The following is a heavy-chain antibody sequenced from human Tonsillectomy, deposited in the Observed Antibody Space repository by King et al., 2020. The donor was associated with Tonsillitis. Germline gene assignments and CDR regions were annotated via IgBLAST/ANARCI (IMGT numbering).Heavy chain of an antibody. D-gene: IGHD5-18*01. V-gene: IGHV4-59*01. CDR3: ARASGIQLWYPFDY. J-gene: IGHJ4*02. CDR1: GGSISPYY. CDR2: IYYSGST. Sequence: QLQESGPGLVKPSETLSLTCTVSGGSISPYYWSWIRQPLGKGLEWIGYIYYSGSTNYNPSLKSRVTMSVDTSKNQFSLNLNSVTAADTAVYYCARASGIQLWYPFDYWGQGTLVTVSS.